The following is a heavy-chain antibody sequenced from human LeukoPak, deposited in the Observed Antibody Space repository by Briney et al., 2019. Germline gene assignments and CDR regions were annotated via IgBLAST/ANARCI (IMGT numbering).Heavy chain of an antibody. CDR1: GGSCDEYY. Sequence: PSETLSLTCAVYGGSCDEYYCSGIRQPPGKGLEWVGEIHPHGIFYYNSSLMSRVTISIDTSKTQFSLRLTSVTATDTAFYYCARGRDRSKAGDHWGQGSLVTVSS. CDR2: IHPHGIF. V-gene: IGHV4-34*01. D-gene: IGHD5-24*01. J-gene: IGHJ4*02. CDR3: ARGRDRSKAGDH.